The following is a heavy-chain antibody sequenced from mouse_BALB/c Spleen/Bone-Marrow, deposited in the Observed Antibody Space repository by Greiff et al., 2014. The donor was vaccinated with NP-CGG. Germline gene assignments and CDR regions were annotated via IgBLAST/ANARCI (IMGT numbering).Heavy chain of an antibody. CDR2: ISDGGSYT. J-gene: IGHJ4*01. Sequence: VQLKESGGGLVKPGGSLKLSCAASGLTFSDYYMYWVRQTPEKRLEWVATISDGGSYTYYPDSVKGRFTISRDNAKNNLYLQLSSLKSEDTAMYYCARGPHDDDMDYWGQGTSVTVSS. D-gene: IGHD2-3*01. CDR3: ARGPHDDDMDY. CDR1: GLTFSDYY. V-gene: IGHV5-4*02.